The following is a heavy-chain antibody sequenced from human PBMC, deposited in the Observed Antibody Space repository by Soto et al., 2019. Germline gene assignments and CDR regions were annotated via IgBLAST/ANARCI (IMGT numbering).Heavy chain of an antibody. J-gene: IGHJ6*02. CDR2: IIPIFGTA. CDR3: AIEWVCGGDCYPGYYYSYGMDV. V-gene: IGHV1-69*13. CDR1: GGTFSSYA. Sequence: SVKVSCKASGGTFSSYAISWVRQAPGQGLEWMGGIIPIFGTANYAQKFQGRVTITADESASTAYMELSSLRSEDTAVYYCAIEWVCGGDCYPGYYYSYGMDVWGPGPTVTVSS. D-gene: IGHD2-21*02.